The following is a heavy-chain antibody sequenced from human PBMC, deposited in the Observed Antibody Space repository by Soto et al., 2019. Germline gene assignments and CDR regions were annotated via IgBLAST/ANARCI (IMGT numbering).Heavy chain of an antibody. J-gene: IGHJ6*02. CDR1: GGSISSSSYY. CDR3: ARARMVRGIIYYYGMDV. D-gene: IGHD3-10*01. CDR2: IYYSGST. Sequence: PSETLSLTCTVSGGSISSSSYYWGWIRQPPGKGLEWIGYIYYSGSTYYNPSLKSRVTISVDTSKNQFSLKLNSVTAADTAVYYCARARMVRGIIYYYGMDVWGQGTTVTVSS. V-gene: IGHV4-39*07.